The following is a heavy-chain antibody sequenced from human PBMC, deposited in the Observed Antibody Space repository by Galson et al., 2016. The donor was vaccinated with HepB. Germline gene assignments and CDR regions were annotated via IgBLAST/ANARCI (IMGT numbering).Heavy chain of an antibody. CDR1: GGSISSGHYY. V-gene: IGHV4-31*03. J-gene: IGHJ3*02. CDR2: IYNSGIT. CDR3: ARVSRIIMVRDAFDT. D-gene: IGHD3-10*01. Sequence: TLSLTCTVTGGSISSGHYYRSWIRQHPGKGLEWIGNIYNSGITYYNPSLKSRVSISVDTSKNQFSLKLSSVTAADTAVYYCARVSRIIMVRDAFDTWGQGTMVTVSA.